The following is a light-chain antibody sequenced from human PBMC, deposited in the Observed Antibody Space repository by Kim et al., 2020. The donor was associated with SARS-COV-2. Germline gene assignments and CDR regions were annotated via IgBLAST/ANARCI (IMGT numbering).Light chain of an antibody. Sequence: ALGQTVRITCQGDSLRSYYATWDQQKTGQAPLLVIYGKNNRPTGIPDRFSGSSSGRTASLTITGAQAEDEADYYCNSRDNSDNHVLFGGGTQLTVL. CDR2: GKN. J-gene: IGLJ2*01. CDR1: SLRSYY. CDR3: NSRDNSDNHVL. V-gene: IGLV3-19*01.